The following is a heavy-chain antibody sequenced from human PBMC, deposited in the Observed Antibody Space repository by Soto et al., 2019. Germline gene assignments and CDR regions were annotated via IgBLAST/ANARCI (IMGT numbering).Heavy chain of an antibody. CDR1: GGSFSAYS. J-gene: IGHJ6*02. V-gene: IGHV4-34*01. Sequence: QVQLHQWGTGLLKPSETLSLNCAVYGGSFSAYSWNWIRQPPGKGLEWIGEINHSGSTKYRPSLKRRVTISVDTSKNRFSLKVSSVTAADTAVYYCARGDCSGGSGREGTQYYYYGMDVWGQGTTVTVSS. D-gene: IGHD2-15*01. CDR3: ARGDCSGGSGREGTQYYYYGMDV. CDR2: INHSGST.